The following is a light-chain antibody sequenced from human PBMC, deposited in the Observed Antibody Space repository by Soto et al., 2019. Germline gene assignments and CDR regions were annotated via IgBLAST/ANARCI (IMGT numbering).Light chain of an antibody. Sequence: DIQMTQSPSSLSAFVGDTVSITCRASQSIIRYLNWYQQKPGKAPNLLVYGGFSLQSGVPSRFSGSGSGTDFTITISNLQPEDFATYFCQQTYSTPRTFGQGNRVEIK. V-gene: IGKV1-39*01. CDR1: QSIIRY. CDR2: GGF. J-gene: IGKJ1*01. CDR3: QQTYSTPRT.